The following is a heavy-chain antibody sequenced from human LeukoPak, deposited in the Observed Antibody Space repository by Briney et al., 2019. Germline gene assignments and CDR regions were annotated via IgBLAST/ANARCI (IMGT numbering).Heavy chain of an antibody. CDR2: ISSGSDYI. V-gene: IGHV3-21*01. CDR3: TRDLSLAAPQGFDY. Sequence: GGSLRLSCTASGFTFRRYSFDWVRQAPGKGLEWVSTISSGSDYIYYADSVRGRFTISRDNAENSLYLQMNSLRAEDTAVYYYTRDLSLAAPQGFDYWGQGTLVTVSS. J-gene: IGHJ4*02. CDR1: GFTFRRYS. D-gene: IGHD6-6*01.